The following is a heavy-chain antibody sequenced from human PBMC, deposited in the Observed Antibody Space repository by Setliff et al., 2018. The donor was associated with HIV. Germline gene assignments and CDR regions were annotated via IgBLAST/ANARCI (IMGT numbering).Heavy chain of an antibody. CDR1: GYTFTSYG. CDR2: VIPIFGST. CDR3: ARDDHYYDTSGAIGY. D-gene: IGHD3-22*01. Sequence: GASVKVSCKASGYTFTSYGISWVRQAPGQGLEWMGGVIPIFGSTTYAQKFQDRVTITADESKDTVEMELSSLTSEDTAVYYCARDDHYYDTSGAIGYWGQGTMVTVSS. J-gene: IGHJ4*02. V-gene: IGHV1-69*13.